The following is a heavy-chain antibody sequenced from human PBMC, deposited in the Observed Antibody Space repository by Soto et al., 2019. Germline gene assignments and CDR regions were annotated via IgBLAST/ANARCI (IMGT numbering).Heavy chain of an antibody. CDR3: VHSIYYGETRY. CDR1: GFSLTTSGVG. CDR2: IYWDDDK. V-gene: IGHV2-5*02. Sequence: QITLKESGPTLVKPTQTLTLTCTFSGFSLTTSGVGVGWIRQPPGKALEWLALIYWDDDKRYSSSLKSRLTITKDTSKNQVVLTMTNMDPVDTGTYFCVHSIYYGETRYWGQGTLVTVSS. J-gene: IGHJ4*02. D-gene: IGHD4-17*01.